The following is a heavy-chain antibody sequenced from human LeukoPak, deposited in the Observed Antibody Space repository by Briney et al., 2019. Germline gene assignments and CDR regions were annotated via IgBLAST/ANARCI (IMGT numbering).Heavy chain of an antibody. CDR1: GFTFSSYG. J-gene: IGHJ4*02. D-gene: IGHD1-26*01. V-gene: IGHV3-48*04. CDR2: ISSSGSTI. Sequence: GGSLRLSCAASGFTFSSYGMHWVRQAPGKGLEWVSYISSSGSTIYYADSVKGRFTISRDNAKNSLYLQMNSLRAEDTAVYYCASTAEGFDYWGQGTLVTVSS. CDR3: ASTAEGFDY.